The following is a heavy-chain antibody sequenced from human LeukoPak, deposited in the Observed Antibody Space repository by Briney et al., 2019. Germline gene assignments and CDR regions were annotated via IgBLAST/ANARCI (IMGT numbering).Heavy chain of an antibody. Sequence: SDTLSLTCTVSGGSVSSDSYYWSWIRPPPGKGLEWIGYIYYSGSTNYNPSLKSRVTISVDTSKKQFSLKLSPVSAAATAVYYWARVEYYCSGRPFDYWGQGTLVTVSS. J-gene: IGHJ4*02. CDR3: ARVEYYCSGRPFDY. V-gene: IGHV4-61*01. CDR1: GGSVSSDSYY. D-gene: IGHD3-10*01. CDR2: IYYSGST.